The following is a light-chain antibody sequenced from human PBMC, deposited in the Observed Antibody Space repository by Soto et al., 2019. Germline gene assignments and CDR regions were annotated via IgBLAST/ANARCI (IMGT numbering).Light chain of an antibody. Sequence: QSALTQPASVSGSPGQSITISCTGTSSDIGSYNLVSWYQHQPGKAPRLMIFEVNNRPSGVSNRFSGSKSGNTASLTISGLQADDEADYYFCSYVGAGTYLVFGGGTKLTVL. CDR2: EVN. V-gene: IGLV2-23*02. CDR3: CSYVGAGTYLV. CDR1: SSDIGSYNL. J-gene: IGLJ2*01.